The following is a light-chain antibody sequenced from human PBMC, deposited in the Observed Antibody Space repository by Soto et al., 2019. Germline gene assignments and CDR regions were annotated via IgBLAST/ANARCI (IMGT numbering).Light chain of an antibody. CDR3: HQRQSWPRT. J-gene: IGKJ1*01. Sequence: ASQSVSSYLAWYQQKPGQAPRLLIYDTSIRAAGIPARFSASGTGTDFTLTISDVQPEDFAVYYCHQRQSWPRTCGQGTKGAIK. CDR2: DTS. CDR1: QSVSSY. V-gene: IGKV3-11*01.